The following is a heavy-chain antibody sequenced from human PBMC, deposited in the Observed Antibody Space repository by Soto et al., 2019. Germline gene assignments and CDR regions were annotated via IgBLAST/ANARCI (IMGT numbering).Heavy chain of an antibody. CDR2: IFSNDDK. Sequence: QVTLKESGPVLVKPTETLTLTCTVSGFSLSDSRMAVSWIRQPPGKALEWLAHIFSNDDKSYTTSLRSRLTISKDTSKSQVVLTMSNMDPVDTATYYCARMGCSGGSCYSGEFDYWGQGAQVTVSS. CDR3: ARMGCSGGSCYSGEFDY. J-gene: IGHJ4*02. V-gene: IGHV2-26*01. D-gene: IGHD2-15*01. CDR1: GFSLSDSRMA.